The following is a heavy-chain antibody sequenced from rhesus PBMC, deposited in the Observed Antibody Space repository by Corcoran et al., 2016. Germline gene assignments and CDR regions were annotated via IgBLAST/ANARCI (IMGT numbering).Heavy chain of an antibody. CDR2: IYGSGGST. V-gene: IGHV4-92*01. Sequence: QVQLQESGPGLVKPSETLSLTCTVSGGSISDSYYLNCNRQPPGKGLEWMGRIYGSGGSTSNNPSLKSRVTISKNTSKNQFSLKLSSVTAADTAVYYCAVSDYWNDDYFDYWGQGVLVTVSS. D-gene: IGHD1-7*02. CDR1: GGSISDSYY. CDR3: AVSDYWNDDYFDY. J-gene: IGHJ4*01.